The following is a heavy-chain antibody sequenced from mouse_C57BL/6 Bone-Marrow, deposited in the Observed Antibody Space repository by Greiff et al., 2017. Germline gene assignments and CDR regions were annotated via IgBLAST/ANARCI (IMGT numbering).Heavy chain of an antibody. D-gene: IGHD1-1*01. Sequence: EVKVEESGGGLVKPGGSLKLSCAASGFTFSDYGMHWVRQAPEKGLEWVAYISSGSSTIYYADTVKGRFTISRDNAKNTLFLQRTSLRSEDTAMYYCARHYYGSSYAMDYWGQGTSVTVSS. CDR3: ARHYYGSSYAMDY. CDR1: GFTFSDYG. J-gene: IGHJ4*01. V-gene: IGHV5-17*01. CDR2: ISSGSSTI.